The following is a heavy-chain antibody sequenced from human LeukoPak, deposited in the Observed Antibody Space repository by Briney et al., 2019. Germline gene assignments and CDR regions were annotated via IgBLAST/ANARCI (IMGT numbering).Heavy chain of an antibody. V-gene: IGHV1-8*01. CDR2: MNPNSGNT. Sequence: ASVKVSCKASGYTFTSYDINWVRQATGQGLEWMGWMNPNSGNTGYAQKFQGRVIMTRNTSISTAYVELSSLRSEDTAVYYCARAPYYGSTIYYYYMDVWGKGTTVTVSS. J-gene: IGHJ6*03. CDR3: ARAPYYGSTIYYYYMDV. CDR1: GYTFTSYD. D-gene: IGHD3-10*01.